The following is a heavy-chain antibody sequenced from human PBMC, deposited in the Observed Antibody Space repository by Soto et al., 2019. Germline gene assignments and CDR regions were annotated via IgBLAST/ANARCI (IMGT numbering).Heavy chain of an antibody. CDR2: IIPIFGTA. D-gene: IGHD2-15*01. J-gene: IGHJ4*02. CDR3: ATQVVRGYYFDY. CDR1: GGTFSSYA. Sequence: SVKVSCKASGGTFSSYAISWVRQAPGQGLEWMGGIIPIFGTANYAQKFQGRVTITADESTSTAYMELSSLRSEDTAVYYCATQVVRGYYFDYWGQGTLVTVPS. V-gene: IGHV1-69*13.